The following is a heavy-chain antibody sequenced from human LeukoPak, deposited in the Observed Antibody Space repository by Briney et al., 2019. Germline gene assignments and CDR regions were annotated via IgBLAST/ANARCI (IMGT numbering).Heavy chain of an antibody. D-gene: IGHD6-19*01. CDR3: AKIFSGWSPAYFDY. J-gene: IGHJ4*02. CDR2: INPNSGGT. V-gene: IGHV1-2*02. CDR1: GYTFTGYY. Sequence: ASVKVSCKASGYTFTGYYMHWVRQAPGQGLEWMGWINPNSGGTYYAQKFQGRVTMTRDTSISTAYMELRRLRSDDTAIYYCAKIFSGWSPAYFDYWGQGTLVTVSS.